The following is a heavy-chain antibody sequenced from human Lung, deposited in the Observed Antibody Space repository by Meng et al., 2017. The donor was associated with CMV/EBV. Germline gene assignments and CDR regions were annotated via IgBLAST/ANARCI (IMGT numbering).Heavy chain of an antibody. Sequence: GESLKISCVASGLTFSSHPMTWVRQAQGKGLEWVSSISGSGGSTYSADSVQGRFTISRDNSKNTLYLQMSALRDEDTALYYCARGGPGAGKNGFDRWGQGTLVTVSS. J-gene: IGHJ5*02. V-gene: IGHV3-23*01. CDR3: ARGGPGAGKNGFDR. CDR1: GLTFSSHP. D-gene: IGHD6-19*01. CDR2: ISGSGGST.